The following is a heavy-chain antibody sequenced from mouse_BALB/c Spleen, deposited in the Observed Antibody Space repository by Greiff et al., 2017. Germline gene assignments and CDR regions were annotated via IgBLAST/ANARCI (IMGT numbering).Heavy chain of an antibody. V-gene: IGHV1S56*01. CDR2: IYPGNVNT. J-gene: IGHJ2*01. D-gene: IGHD1-1*01. CDR3: ARDSSYGYFDY. CDR1: GYTFTSYY. Sequence: VQLQQSGPELVKPGASVRISCKASGYTFTSYYIHWVKQRPGQGLEWIGWIYPGNVNTKYNEKFKGKATLTADKSSSTAYMQLSSLTSEDSAVYFCARDSSYGYFDYWGQGTTLTVSS.